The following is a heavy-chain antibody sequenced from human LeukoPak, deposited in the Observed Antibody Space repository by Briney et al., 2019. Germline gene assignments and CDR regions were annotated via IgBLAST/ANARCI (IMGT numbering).Heavy chain of an antibody. D-gene: IGHD3-3*01. CDR2: INPNSGGT. CDR3: ARDIPAEYDFWSGLFDY. CDR1: GYTFTGYY. Sequence: GASVKVSCKASGYTFTGYYMHWVRQAPGQGLKWMGWINPNSGGTNYAQKFQGRVTMTRDTSISTVYMELSRLRSDDTAVYYCARDIPAEYDFWSGLFDYWGQGTLVTVSS. V-gene: IGHV1-2*02. J-gene: IGHJ4*02.